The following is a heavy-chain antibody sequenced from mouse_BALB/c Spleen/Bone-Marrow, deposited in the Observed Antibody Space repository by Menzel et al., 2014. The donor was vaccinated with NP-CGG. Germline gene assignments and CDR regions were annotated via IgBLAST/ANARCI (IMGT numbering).Heavy chain of an antibody. Sequence: QLHQSGPALVPPGASVKLSCKASGYTFTSYVIPCVRLHLGQCLAWLGYLPPYNDGLKYNDQFKGKATLTSDKSSSTAYMELSSLTSEDSAVCYCASGTPATSYYALDYWGQGTSVTV. CDR1: GYTFTSYV. J-gene: IGHJ4*01. CDR3: ASGTPATSYYALDY. D-gene: IGHD1-2*01. CDR2: LPPYNDGL. V-gene: IGHV1-14*01.